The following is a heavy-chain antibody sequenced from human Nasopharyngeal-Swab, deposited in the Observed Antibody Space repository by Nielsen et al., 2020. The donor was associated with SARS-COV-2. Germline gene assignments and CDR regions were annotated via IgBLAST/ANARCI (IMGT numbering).Heavy chain of an antibody. J-gene: IGHJ4*02. Sequence: ESLKISCAASGFTFSSYAMSWVRQAPGKGLEWVSAISGSGGSTYYADSVKGRFTISRDNSKNTLYLQMNSLRAEDTAVYYCATQITMVRERILDYWGQGTLVTVSS. CDR3: ATQITMVRERILDY. V-gene: IGHV3-23*01. D-gene: IGHD3-10*01. CDR2: ISGSGGST. CDR1: GFTFSSYA.